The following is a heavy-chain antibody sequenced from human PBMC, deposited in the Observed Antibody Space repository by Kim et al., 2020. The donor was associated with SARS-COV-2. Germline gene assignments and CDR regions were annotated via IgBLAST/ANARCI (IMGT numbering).Heavy chain of an antibody. CDR3: AREQGRWLRGVSY. J-gene: IGHJ4*02. CDR1: GYTFTGYY. V-gene: IGHV1-2*02. Sequence: ASVKVSCKASGYTFTGYYMHWVRQAPGQGLEWMGWINPNSGGTNYAQKFQGRVTMTRYTSISTAYMELSRLRSDDTAVYYCAREQGRWLRGVSYWGQGTLVTVSS. CDR2: INPNSGGT. D-gene: IGHD5-12*01.